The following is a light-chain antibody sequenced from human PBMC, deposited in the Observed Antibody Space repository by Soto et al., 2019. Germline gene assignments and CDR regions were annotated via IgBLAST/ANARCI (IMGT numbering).Light chain of an antibody. CDR3: QEYDNLPRT. CDR1: QDIANY. V-gene: IGKV1-33*01. Sequence: DIQMTQSPSSLSASVGDRVTITCQASQDIANYLNWYLHNPGKAPKLLLYDASTLQTGVPSRFSGSGSGTHFTFPTRSLQPEDIAPYYGQEYDNLPRTFAEGPKLDVK. CDR2: DAS. J-gene: IGKJ2*02.